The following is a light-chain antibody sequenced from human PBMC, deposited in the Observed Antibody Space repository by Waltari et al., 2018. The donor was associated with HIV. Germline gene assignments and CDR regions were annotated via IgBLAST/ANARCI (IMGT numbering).Light chain of an antibody. CDR3: QQYNSYSYT. CDR2: TAS. V-gene: IGKV1-5*03. CDR1: QSIGNW. Sequence: DIQMTQSPSTLSASVGDRVTITCRASQSIGNWLAWYQQKAGKVPKLLIYTASSLESGVPSRFSGSGSGTEFTLTINSLQPDDFATYYCQQYNSYSYTFGQGTNLESK. J-gene: IGKJ2*01.